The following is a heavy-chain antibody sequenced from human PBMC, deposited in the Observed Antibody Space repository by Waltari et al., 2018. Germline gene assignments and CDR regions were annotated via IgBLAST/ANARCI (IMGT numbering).Heavy chain of an antibody. V-gene: IGHV1-24*01. CDR2: FYAEDGET. CDR3: ATDCEVRGDLDY. J-gene: IGHJ4*02. Sequence: QVQLVQSGAEVKKPGASGKVSFKVSGYTLTELSMHWVRQAPGTGLEWMGGFYAEDGETIYAQKFQGRVTMTEDTSTDTAYMELSSLRSEDTAVYYCATDCEVRGDLDYWGQGTLVTVSS. CDR1: GYTLTELS. D-gene: IGHD2-21*02.